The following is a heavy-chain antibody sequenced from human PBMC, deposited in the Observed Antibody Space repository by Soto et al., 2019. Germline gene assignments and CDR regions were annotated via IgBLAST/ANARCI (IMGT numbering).Heavy chain of an antibody. CDR2: INPTTNRA. CDR1: GYTFTSFH. V-gene: IGHV1-46*01. CDR3: AREALDYYNGMDV. J-gene: IGHJ6*02. Sequence: ASVKVSCKASGYTFTSFHMHGVRQAPGQGLEWLGVINPTTNRATYSQSFQGRVTMTRDTSTSTVYMELNSLRSGDTAVYYCAREALDYYNGMDVWGQGTPVTVSS.